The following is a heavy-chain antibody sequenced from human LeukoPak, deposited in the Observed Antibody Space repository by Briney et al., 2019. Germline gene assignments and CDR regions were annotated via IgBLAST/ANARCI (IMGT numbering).Heavy chain of an antibody. J-gene: IGHJ3*02. Sequence: SETLSLTCAVYGGSFSGYYWSWIRQPPGKGLEWIGEINHSGSTNYNPSLKSRVTISVDTSKNQFSLELSSVTAADTAVYYCARYTSGYYYVAAFDIWGQGTMVTVSS. V-gene: IGHV4-34*01. CDR1: GGSFSGYY. D-gene: IGHD3-22*01. CDR2: INHSGST. CDR3: ARYTSGYYYVAAFDI.